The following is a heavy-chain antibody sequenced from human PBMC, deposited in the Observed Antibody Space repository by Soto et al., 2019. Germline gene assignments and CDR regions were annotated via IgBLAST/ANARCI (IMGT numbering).Heavy chain of an antibody. CDR3: ARGDGYSGYHDGFAY. CDR1: GGSFSGYY. CDR2: INHSGST. Sequence: PSETLSLTCAVYGGSFSGYYWSWIRQPPGKGLEWIGEINHSGSTNYNPSLKSRVTISVDTSKNQFSLKLSSVTAADTAVYYCARGDGYSGYHDGFAYWGQGTLVTVSS. J-gene: IGHJ4*02. V-gene: IGHV4-34*01. D-gene: IGHD5-12*01.